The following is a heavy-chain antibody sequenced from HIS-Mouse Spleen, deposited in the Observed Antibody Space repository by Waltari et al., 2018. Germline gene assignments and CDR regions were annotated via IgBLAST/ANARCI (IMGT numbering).Heavy chain of an antibody. J-gene: IGHJ2*01. D-gene: IGHD3-10*01. Sequence: QLQLRESGPGLVKPSETLSLPCTVPGGPISSSSYYWGWIRQPPGKGREWIGSIYYSGSTYYNPSLKSRVTISVDTSKNQFSLKLSSVTAADTAVYYCARTRGYWYFDLWGRGTLVTVSS. CDR2: IYYSGST. CDR1: GGPISSSSYY. V-gene: IGHV4-39*01. CDR3: ARTRGYWYFDL.